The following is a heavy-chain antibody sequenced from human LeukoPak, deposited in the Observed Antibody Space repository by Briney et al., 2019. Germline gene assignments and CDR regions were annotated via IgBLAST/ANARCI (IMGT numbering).Heavy chain of an antibody. Sequence: QPGGSLPLSFSASGFTFSSYEGNWIRQTPGKGLEWVAHISSGDNTEYYADSVRGRFTVSRDNAKNSLYLHMSSLRAEDSAVYYCARDTVAVAFVTRLWYWGPGVRVIVSS. V-gene: IGHV3-48*03. CDR2: ISSGDNTE. CDR3: ARDTVAVAFVTRLWY. CDR1: GFTFSSYE. J-gene: IGHJ4*02. D-gene: IGHD6-19*01.